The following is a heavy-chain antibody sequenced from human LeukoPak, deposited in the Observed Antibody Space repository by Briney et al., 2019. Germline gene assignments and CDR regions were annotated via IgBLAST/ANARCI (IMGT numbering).Heavy chain of an antibody. Sequence: GGSLRLSCAASGFTFSSYAMSWVRQAPGKGLEWVANIKQDGSEKYYVDSVKGRFTISRDNAKNSLYLQMNSLRAEDTAVYYCARDVYNYDSSGYDYMDYWGQGTLVTVSS. CDR3: ARDVYNYDSSGYDYMDY. D-gene: IGHD3-22*01. J-gene: IGHJ4*02. CDR2: IKQDGSEK. V-gene: IGHV3-7*01. CDR1: GFTFSSYA.